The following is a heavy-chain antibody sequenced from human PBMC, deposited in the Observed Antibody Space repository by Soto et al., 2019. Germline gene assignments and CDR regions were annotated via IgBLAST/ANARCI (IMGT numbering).Heavy chain of an antibody. CDR3: ARDCVAEGAPTD. D-gene: IGHD6-13*01. CDR1: GGTFSSYA. CDR2: IIPIFGTA. V-gene: IGHV1-69*01. Sequence: QVQLVQSGAEVKKPGSSVKVSCKASGGTFSSYAVSWVRQAPGHGLEWMGGIIPIFGTANYAQKFQGRVTITADESTSTAYMELSSLRSEDTAVYYCARDCVAEGAPTDWGQGTLVTVSS. J-gene: IGHJ4*02.